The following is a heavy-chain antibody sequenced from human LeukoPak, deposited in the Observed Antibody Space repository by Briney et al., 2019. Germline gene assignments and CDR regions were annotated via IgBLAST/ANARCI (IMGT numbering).Heavy chain of an antibody. D-gene: IGHD3-10*01. CDR3: ARSLTMVRGVIT. J-gene: IGHJ5*02. V-gene: IGHV4-59*12. Sequence: SETLSLTCAVYGGSFSGYYWSWIRQPPGKGLEWIGFIQDSGSINYNPSLKSRVTISVDTSKNQFSLKLSSVTAADTAVYYCARSLTMVRGVITWGQGTLVTVSS. CDR2: IQDSGSI. CDR1: GGSFSGYY.